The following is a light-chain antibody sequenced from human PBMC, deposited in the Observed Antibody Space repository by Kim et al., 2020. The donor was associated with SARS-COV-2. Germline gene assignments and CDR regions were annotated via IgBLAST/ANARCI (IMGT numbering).Light chain of an antibody. CDR2: GAS. CDR1: QTVNAN. J-gene: IGKJ5*01. CDR3: QHYNNWPPSIT. V-gene: IGKV3-15*01. Sequence: PGGRVTLSCRASQTVNANVAWYQQRPGQAPRLLIYGASTRATGVPARFGGSGSGTEFTLTISSLQSEDFAIYYCQHYNNWPPSITFGQGTRLEIK.